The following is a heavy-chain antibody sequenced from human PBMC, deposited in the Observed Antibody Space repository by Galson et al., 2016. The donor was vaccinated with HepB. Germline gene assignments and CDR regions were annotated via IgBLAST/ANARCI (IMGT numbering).Heavy chain of an antibody. CDR3: GRDRAWQWLVGGGPPA. Sequence: SLRLSCAASGFTFSSYWMTWVRQAPGKGLEWVANIKEDGSEKYYVASVRGRFTISRDNAKNPLHLQMNSLGAEDTAVYYCGRDRAWQWLVGGGPPAWGQGTTVIVSS. J-gene: IGHJ6*02. V-gene: IGHV3-7*01. CDR1: GFTFSSYW. CDR2: IKEDGSEK. D-gene: IGHD6-19*01.